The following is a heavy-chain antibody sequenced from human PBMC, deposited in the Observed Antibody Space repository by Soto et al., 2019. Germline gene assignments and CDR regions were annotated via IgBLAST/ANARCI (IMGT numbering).Heavy chain of an antibody. D-gene: IGHD3-22*01. CDR3: AREAGIGYYDSSGYIDY. Sequence: SVKVYCKASGGTFSSYAISWVRQAPGQGLEWMGGIIPIFGTANYAQKFQGRVTITADESTSTAYMELSSLRSEDTAVYYCAREAGIGYYDSSGYIDYWGQGTLVTVSS. J-gene: IGHJ4*02. V-gene: IGHV1-69*13. CDR2: IIPIFGTA. CDR1: GGTFSSYA.